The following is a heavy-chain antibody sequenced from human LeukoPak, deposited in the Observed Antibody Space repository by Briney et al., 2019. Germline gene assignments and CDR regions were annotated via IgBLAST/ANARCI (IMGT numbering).Heavy chain of an antibody. D-gene: IGHD3/OR15-3a*01. CDR1: GYSISSGYY. Sequence: SETLSLTCTVSGYSISSGYYWGWIRQPPGKGLEWIGSIYHSGNTYYNASLKSQVSISIDTSKNRFSLKLTSVTAADTAVYYCARQTGSGLFILPGGQGTLVTVSS. V-gene: IGHV4-38-2*02. J-gene: IGHJ4*02. CDR2: IYHSGNT. CDR3: ARQTGSGLFILP.